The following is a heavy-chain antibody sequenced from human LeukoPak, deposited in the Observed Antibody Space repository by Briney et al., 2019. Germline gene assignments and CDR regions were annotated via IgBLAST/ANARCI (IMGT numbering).Heavy chain of an antibody. D-gene: IGHD1-7*01. CDR1: GFDFYGYW. CDR2: IYPDDSRT. J-gene: IGHJ5*02. Sequence: GESLKISCKGSGFDFYGYWIAWVRQMPGKGLEWMGVIYPDDSRTTYSPSFQGQVTISADKSISTAYLQWTSLQASDTAIEYCAREVSSTITPNYFDPWGQGTLVIVSS. V-gene: IGHV5-51*01. CDR3: AREVSSTITPNYFDP.